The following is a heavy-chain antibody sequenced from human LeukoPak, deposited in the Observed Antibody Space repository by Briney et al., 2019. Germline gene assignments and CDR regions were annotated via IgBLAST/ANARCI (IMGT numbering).Heavy chain of an antibody. V-gene: IGHV4-59*01. CDR3: ARTNNGVNSIYYHYFDV. D-gene: IGHD4-23*01. J-gene: IGHJ6*03. Sequence: AETLSLTCTVSGGSISSYYWSWIRQPPGKGLEWIGYIYYSGSTNYNPSLKSRVTMSVVTSKNQFSLKLSSVTAADTAVYYCARTNNGVNSIYYHYFDVWGKGTPVTVSS. CDR2: IYYSGST. CDR1: GGSISSYY.